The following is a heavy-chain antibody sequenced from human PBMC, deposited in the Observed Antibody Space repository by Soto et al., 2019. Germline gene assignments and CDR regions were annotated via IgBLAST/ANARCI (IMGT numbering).Heavy chain of an antibody. Sequence: QVQLVQSGAEVKRPGASVKVSCKASGYTFLKYDVAWVRRAPGQGLEWLGWISISKGKTYYEQRLQGRVTMTTDTATTTAYMEVTSLRSDDTAVYFCGRKGYIGNFGLDVWGQGTTVTVSS. D-gene: IGHD5-12*01. CDR3: GRKGYIGNFGLDV. CDR1: GYTFLKYD. V-gene: IGHV1-18*01. J-gene: IGHJ6*02. CDR2: ISISKGKT.